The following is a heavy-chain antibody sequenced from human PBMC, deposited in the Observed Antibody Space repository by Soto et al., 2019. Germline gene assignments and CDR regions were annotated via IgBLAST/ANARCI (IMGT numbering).Heavy chain of an antibody. J-gene: IGHJ5*02. CDR3: ARDNGYCSGGRCYGGWFDP. Sequence: QVQLVQSGAEVKKPGSSVKVSCKASGGTFSSYAISWVRQAPGQGLEWMGGIIPIFGTANYAQKFQGRVTITADESTSTDYMELSSLRSEDTAVYYCARDNGYCSGGRCYGGWFDPWGQGTLVTVSS. V-gene: IGHV1-69*12. CDR2: IIPIFGTA. CDR1: GGTFSSYA. D-gene: IGHD2-15*01.